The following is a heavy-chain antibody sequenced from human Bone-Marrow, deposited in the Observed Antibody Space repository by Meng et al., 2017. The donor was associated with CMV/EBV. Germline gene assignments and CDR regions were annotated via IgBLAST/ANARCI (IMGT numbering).Heavy chain of an antibody. V-gene: IGHV4-59*01. Sequence: SETLSLTCTVSGGSISSYYWSWIRQPPGKGLEWIGYIYYSGSTNYNPSLKSRVTISVDTSKNQFSLKLSSATAADTAVYYCARDSGVDRDFWFDPWGQGTLVTVSS. CDR1: GGSISSYY. CDR3: ARDSGVDRDFWFDP. CDR2: IYYSGST. J-gene: IGHJ5*02. D-gene: IGHD3-10*01.